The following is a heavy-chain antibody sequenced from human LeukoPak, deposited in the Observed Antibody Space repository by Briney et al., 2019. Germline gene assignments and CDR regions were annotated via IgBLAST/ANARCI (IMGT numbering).Heavy chain of an antibody. D-gene: IGHD3-22*01. CDR3: ARDQNYYDSSGPNDY. CDR1: GGSISSGDYY. J-gene: IGHJ4*02. V-gene: IGHV4-30-4*08. CDR2: IYYSGST. Sequence: PSQTLSLTCTVSGGSISSGDYYWSWIRRPPGKGLEWIGYIYYSGSTYYNPSLKSRVTISVDTSKNQFSLKLSSVTAADTAVYYCARDQNYYDSSGPNDYWGQGTLVTVSS.